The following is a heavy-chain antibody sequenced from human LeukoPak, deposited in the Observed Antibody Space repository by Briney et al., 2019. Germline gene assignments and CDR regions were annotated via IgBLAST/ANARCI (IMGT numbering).Heavy chain of an antibody. CDR3: ARAPPRGVGPTHFDY. CDR2: IYYTGRT. Sequence: SETLSLTCNVSGGSITSYYWSWIRQPPGKGLEWIGDIYYTGRTDYNSSHKSRVTISVDTSRSQFSLKLSSVTTADTAVYYCARAPPRGVGPTHFDYWGQGILVTVSS. J-gene: IGHJ4*02. CDR1: GGSITSYY. V-gene: IGHV4-59*01. D-gene: IGHD1-26*01.